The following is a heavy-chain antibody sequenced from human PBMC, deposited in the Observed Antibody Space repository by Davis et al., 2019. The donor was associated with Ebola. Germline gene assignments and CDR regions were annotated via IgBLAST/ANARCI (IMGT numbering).Heavy chain of an antibody. D-gene: IGHD5-24*01. J-gene: IGHJ4*02. CDR3: AREIGDGYNKFDY. CDR1: GGSISSSNW. CDR2: IYHSGST. V-gene: IGHV4-4*02. Sequence: MPSETLSLTCAVSGGSISSSNWWSWVRQPPGKGLEWIGEIYHSGSTNYNPSLKSRVTISVDKSKNQLSLKLSSVTAADTAVYYCAREIGDGYNKFDYWGQGTLVTVSS.